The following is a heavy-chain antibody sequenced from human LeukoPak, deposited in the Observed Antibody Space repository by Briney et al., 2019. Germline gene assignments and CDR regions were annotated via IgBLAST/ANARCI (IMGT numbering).Heavy chain of an antibody. Sequence: GGSLRLSCAASGFTFSNAWMSWVRQAPGKGLEWVGRIKSKTDGGTTDYAAPVKGRFTISRDDSKNTLYLQMNSLKTEDTAVYYCTARHLFGDSSGYYYYPVEYWGQGTLVTVSS. CDR3: TARHLFGDSSGYYYYPVEY. V-gene: IGHV3-15*01. D-gene: IGHD3-22*01. CDR1: GFTFSNAW. J-gene: IGHJ4*02. CDR2: IKSKTDGGTT.